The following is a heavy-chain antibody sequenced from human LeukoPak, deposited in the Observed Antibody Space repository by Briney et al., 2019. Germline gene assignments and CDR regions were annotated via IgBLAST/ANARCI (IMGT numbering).Heavy chain of an antibody. J-gene: IGHJ6*03. D-gene: IGHD4-11*01. Sequence: GESLKISCKGSGSRFTSYWIGWVRQMPGKGLEWMGIIYPGDSDTRYSPSFQGQVIISADKSISTAYLQWSSLKASDTAMYYCARGSNEDYYYYYMDVWGKGTTVTVSS. CDR3: ARGSNEDYYYYYMDV. V-gene: IGHV5-51*01. CDR1: GSRFTSYW. CDR2: IYPGDSDT.